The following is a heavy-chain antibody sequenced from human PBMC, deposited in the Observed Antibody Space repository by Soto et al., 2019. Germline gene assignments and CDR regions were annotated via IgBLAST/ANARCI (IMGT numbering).Heavy chain of an antibody. CDR3: AKGLRYYYGSGSYIKYYYYGMDV. V-gene: IGHV1-69*02. CDR1: GDTFNFYT. D-gene: IGHD3-10*01. Sequence: GASVKVSCKASGDTFNFYTISWVRQAPGQGLEWMGRIIPMLGMSNYAQKFQDRVTIIADKSTSTAYMQLSSLRAEDTAVYYCAKGLRYYYGSGSYIKYYYYGMDVWGQGTKVTVSS. J-gene: IGHJ6*02. CDR2: IIPMLGMS.